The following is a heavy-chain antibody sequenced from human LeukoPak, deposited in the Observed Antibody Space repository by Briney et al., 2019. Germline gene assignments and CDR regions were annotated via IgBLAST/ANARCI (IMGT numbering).Heavy chain of an antibody. Sequence: GASVKVSCKASGGTFSSYAISWVRQAPGQGLELMGGSIPIFGTANYAQKFQGRVTITAVESMRTAYMELSGLRSEDTAVYYCARGWLAETTVVTPYNYWGQGTLVTVSS. J-gene: IGHJ4*02. D-gene: IGHD4-23*01. CDR2: SIPIFGTA. CDR3: ARGWLAETTVVTPYNY. CDR1: GGTFSSYA. V-gene: IGHV1-69*13.